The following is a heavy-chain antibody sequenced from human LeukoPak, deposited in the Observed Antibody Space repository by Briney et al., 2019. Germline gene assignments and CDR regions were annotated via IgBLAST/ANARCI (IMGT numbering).Heavy chain of an antibody. D-gene: IGHD3-22*01. CDR3: ARGLYPDYYVSSGSSPPEH. CDR2: IGSSGSPT. J-gene: IGHJ1*01. V-gene: IGHV3-48*04. CDR1: GFAFSSYN. Sequence: QAGGSLRLSCAASGFAFSSYNMNWVRQAPGKGLEWISYIGSSGSPTHYADSVGGRFTISRDNSKNSLFLQMNSLRAEDTAVYYCARGLYPDYYVSSGSSPPEHWGQGTLVTVSS.